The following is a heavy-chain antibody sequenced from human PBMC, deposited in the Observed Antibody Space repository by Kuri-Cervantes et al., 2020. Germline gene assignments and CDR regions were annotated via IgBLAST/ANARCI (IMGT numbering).Heavy chain of an antibody. V-gene: IGHV4-59*01. J-gene: IGHJ6*03. CDR2: IYYSGST. Sequence: GSLRLSCTVSGGSISSYYWSWIRQPPGKGLEWIGYIYYSGSTNYNPSLKSRVTISVDTSKNQFSLKLSSVTAADTAVYYCARISGSRYYYYMDVWGKGTTVTVSS. CDR3: ARISGSRYYYYMDV. CDR1: GGSISSYY. D-gene: IGHD1-26*01.